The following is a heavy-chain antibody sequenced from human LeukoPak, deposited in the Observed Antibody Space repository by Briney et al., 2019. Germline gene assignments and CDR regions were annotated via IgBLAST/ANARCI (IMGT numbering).Heavy chain of an antibody. V-gene: IGHV1-2*02. CDR2: INPSSGGT. D-gene: IGHD2-15*01. J-gene: IGHJ4*02. CDR3: ARERTLTSCYDY. Sequence: VASVKVSCKASGYTFTGYYMHWVRQAPGQGLEWMGWINPSSGGTNYAQKFQGRVTMTRDTSISTAYMELSRLRSDDTAVYYCARERTLTSCYDYWGQGTLVTVSS. CDR1: GYTFTGYY.